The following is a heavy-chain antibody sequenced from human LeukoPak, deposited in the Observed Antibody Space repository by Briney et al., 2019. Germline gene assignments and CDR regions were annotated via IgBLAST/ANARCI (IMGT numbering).Heavy chain of an antibody. D-gene: IGHD6-6*01. J-gene: IGHJ6*03. CDR1: GSRFTNYW. V-gene: IGHV5-51*01. CDR3: GRHGTGYSSSAEEYNYYMDV. Sequence: GGPLKIPFKASGSRFTNYWIGRVGPMPGKGLEGMGIIYPGDSDTRYSPSFQGQVIISADKSIRTASLEWSSPKASGPALYYCGRHGTGYSSSAEEYNYYMDVWGKGTTVTVS. CDR2: IYPGDSDT.